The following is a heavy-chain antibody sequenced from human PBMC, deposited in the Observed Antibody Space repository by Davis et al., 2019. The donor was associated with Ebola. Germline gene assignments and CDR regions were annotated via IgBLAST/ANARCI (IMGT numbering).Heavy chain of an antibody. Sequence: AASVKVSCKASGYTFTGYHSHWVRQAPGQGLQWMGWINPKSGVTEYAQKFQGRVTITRDTSINTAYMELSGLTSDDTAVYYCARGSVAGTWHYGMAVWGQGTTVTVSS. J-gene: IGHJ6*02. CDR3: ARGSVAGTWHYGMAV. CDR1: GYTFTGYH. D-gene: IGHD6-19*01. V-gene: IGHV1-2*02. CDR2: INPKSGVT.